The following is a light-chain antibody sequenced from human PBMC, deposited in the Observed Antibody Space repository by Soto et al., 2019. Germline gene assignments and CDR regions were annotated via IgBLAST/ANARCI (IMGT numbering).Light chain of an antibody. CDR1: SSNIGTGYD. CDR2: GNT. CDR3: QSFDSRLSGWV. V-gene: IGLV1-40*01. J-gene: IGLJ3*02. Sequence: QAVLTQPPSVSGAPGQRVTISCTGGSSNIGTGYDVHWYQHLPGTAPKLVLHGNTDRPSGVPDRFSGSKSGTSASLAITGLQAEDEADYYCQSFDSRLSGWVFGGGTKLTVL.